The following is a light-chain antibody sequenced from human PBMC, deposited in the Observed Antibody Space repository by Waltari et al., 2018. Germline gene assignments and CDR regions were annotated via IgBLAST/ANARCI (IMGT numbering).Light chain of an antibody. CDR2: DAS. Sequence: EIVMTQSPATLSVSPGERATLSCRASQSVSSNLAWYQQKPGQPLRLLIFDASRRATGIPARFSGSGSGTEFTLTISSLQSEDFAVYYCQQLDTYPLTFGGGTKVEIK. CDR3: QQLDTYPLT. V-gene: IGKV3-15*01. J-gene: IGKJ4*01. CDR1: QSVSSN.